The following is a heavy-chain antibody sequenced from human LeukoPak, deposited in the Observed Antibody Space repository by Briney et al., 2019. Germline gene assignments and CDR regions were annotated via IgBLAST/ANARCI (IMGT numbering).Heavy chain of an antibody. J-gene: IGHJ6*04. V-gene: IGHV3-30*18. CDR2: VSYDGNYK. D-gene: IGHD3-10*01. Sequence: GRSLRLSCAASGFTLSNYGMHWVRQAPGKGLEWVAVVSYDGNYKYYAASARGRFAISRDNSKNTLYLQMNSLRVEDAAVYYCTKDVGRLTLARGEPYYYYGMDVWGKGTTVTVS. CDR3: TKDVGRLTLARGEPYYYYGMDV. CDR1: GFTLSNYG.